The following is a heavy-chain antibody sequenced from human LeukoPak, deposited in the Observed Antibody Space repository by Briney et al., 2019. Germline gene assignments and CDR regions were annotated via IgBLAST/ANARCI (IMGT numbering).Heavy chain of an antibody. CDR1: DGSFNFYF. V-gene: IGHV4-34*01. CDR2: IDNRGST. D-gene: IGHD3-10*01. J-gene: IGHJ4*02. Sequence: SETLSLTCTVSDGSFNFYFWHWIRQPPGKGLDWIGEIDNRGSTQYNPSLRSRVTISVDTSRNQLSLELTSVTAADTAVYFCVRDSHSGFQWGQGTLVTVSS. CDR3: VRDSHSGFQ.